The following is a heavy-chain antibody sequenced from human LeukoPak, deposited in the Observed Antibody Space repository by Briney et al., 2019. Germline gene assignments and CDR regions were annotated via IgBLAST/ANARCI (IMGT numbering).Heavy chain of an antibody. Sequence: EGSLRLSCAASGFTFSNAWMSWVRQAPGKGLEWVGLIKSKTDGGTTDYAAPVKGRFTISRDDSKNTLYLQMNSLKTEDTGVYYCTRRRLQYYFDYWGQGTLVTVSS. J-gene: IGHJ4*02. CDR1: GFTFSNAW. CDR3: TRRRLQYYFDY. CDR2: IKSKTDGGTT. V-gene: IGHV3-15*01.